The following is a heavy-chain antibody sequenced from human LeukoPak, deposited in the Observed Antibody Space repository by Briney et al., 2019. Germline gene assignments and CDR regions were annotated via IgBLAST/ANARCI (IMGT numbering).Heavy chain of an antibody. D-gene: IGHD3-10*02. CDR3: AXDYXXYVGYXXXXY. Sequence: GGSLRLSCAASGFTFNNYAMNWVRQAPGKGLEWVSSISGGGETTYYADSAKGRFTISRDNSQNTLYLQMNSLRAEDTAVYYCAXDYXXYVGYXXXXYWGXXXXVT. CDR2: ISGGGETT. V-gene: IGHV3-23*01. J-gene: IGHJ4*01. CDR1: GFTFNNYA.